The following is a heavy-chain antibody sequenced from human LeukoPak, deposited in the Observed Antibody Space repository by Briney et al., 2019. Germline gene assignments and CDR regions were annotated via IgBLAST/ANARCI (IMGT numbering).Heavy chain of an antibody. D-gene: IGHD3-16*01. CDR2: IYYSGST. CDR3: ARAHMITSYYYYYYMDV. J-gene: IGHJ6*03. CDR1: GGSISSSSYY. Sequence: SETLSLTCTVSGGSISSSSYYWGWIRQPPGKGLEWIGSIYYSGSTYYNESLESRVTISIDTSRNQFSLKLSSVTAADTAVYYCARAHMITSYYYYYYMDVWGKGTAVTVSS. V-gene: IGHV4-39*07.